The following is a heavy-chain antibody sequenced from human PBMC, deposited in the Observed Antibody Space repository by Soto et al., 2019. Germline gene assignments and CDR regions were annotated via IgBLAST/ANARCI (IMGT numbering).Heavy chain of an antibody. CDR1: RFTFSDYG. Sequence: QVQLVESGGAVVQPGGSLRLSCAASRFTFSDYGMHWVRQAPGKGLEWVAVIWYDGNNKYHADSVKGRFTISRDNSKSTLYLQMNSLRVEDTAVYYCAREGSYYANDYWGQGTLVTVSS. D-gene: IGHD1-26*01. V-gene: IGHV3-33*01. CDR3: AREGSYYANDY. CDR2: IWYDGNNK. J-gene: IGHJ4*02.